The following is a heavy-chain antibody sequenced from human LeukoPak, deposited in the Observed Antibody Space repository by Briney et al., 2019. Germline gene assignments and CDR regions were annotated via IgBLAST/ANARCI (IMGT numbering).Heavy chain of an antibody. CDR2: ISSSSSYT. D-gene: IGHD1-26*01. V-gene: IGHV3-11*05. CDR1: GFTFSDSY. CDR3: ARGTPSGSYLGY. J-gene: IGHJ4*02. Sequence: GGSLRLSCAASGFTFSDSYMSWIRQAPGKGLEWASYISSSSSYTNYADSVKGRFTISRDNAKNSLFPQMNSLRAEDTAVYYCARGTPSGSYLGYWGQGTLVTVSS.